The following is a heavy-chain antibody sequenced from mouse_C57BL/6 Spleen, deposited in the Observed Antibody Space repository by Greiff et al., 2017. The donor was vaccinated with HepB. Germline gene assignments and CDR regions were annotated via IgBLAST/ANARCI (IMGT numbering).Heavy chain of an antibody. CDR2: ISYDGSN. Sequence: EVQLQESGPGLVKPSQSLSLTCSVTGYSITSGYYWNWIRQFPGNKLEWMGYISYDGSNNYNPSLKNRISITRDTSKNQFFLKLNSVTTEDTATYYCARDLLPNWGQGTLVTVSA. J-gene: IGHJ3*01. D-gene: IGHD2-10*01. CDR3: ARDLLPN. CDR1: GYSITSGYY. V-gene: IGHV3-6*01.